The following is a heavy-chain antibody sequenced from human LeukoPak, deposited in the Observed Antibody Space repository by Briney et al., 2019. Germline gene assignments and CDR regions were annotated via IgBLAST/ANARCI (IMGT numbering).Heavy chain of an antibody. CDR1: GYTFTGYY. J-gene: IGHJ4*02. V-gene: IGHV1-2*02. CDR3: ARGVVVVAATSFSDFDY. CDR2: INPNSGGT. D-gene: IGHD2-15*01. Sequence: ASVKVSCKASGYTFTGYYMHWVRQAPGQGLECMGWINPNSGGTNYAQKFQGRVTMTRDMSTSTVYMELSSLRSEDTAVYYCARGVVVVAATSFSDFDYWGQGTLVTVSS.